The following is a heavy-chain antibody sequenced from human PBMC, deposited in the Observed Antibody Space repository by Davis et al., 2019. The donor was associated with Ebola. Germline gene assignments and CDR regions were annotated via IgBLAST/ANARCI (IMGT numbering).Heavy chain of an antibody. V-gene: IGHV4-59*08. CDR1: GGSISSYY. CDR2: IYYSGST. D-gene: IGHD3-22*01. Sequence: SETLSLTCTVSGGSISSYYWSWIRQPPGKGLEWIGYIYYSGSTNYNPSLKSRVTISVDTSKNQFSLKLSSVTAADTAVYYCARHSTRYYYDSSGYYLKPQWFDPWGQGTLVTVSS. J-gene: IGHJ5*02. CDR3: ARHSTRYYYDSSGYYLKPQWFDP.